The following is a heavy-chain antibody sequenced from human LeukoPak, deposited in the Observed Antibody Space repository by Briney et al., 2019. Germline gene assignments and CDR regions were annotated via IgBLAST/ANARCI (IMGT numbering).Heavy chain of an antibody. J-gene: IGHJ4*02. D-gene: IGHD3-10*01. Sequence: PGGSLRLSCAASGFALSSYAMHWVRQAPGKGLEWVALISNDGNNKYHADSVKGRFTISRDNSKKSLYLQMNSLRAEDTALYYCARDPVSIGSRMNSDYWGQGTLVTVSS. CDR3: ARDPVSIGSRMNSDY. V-gene: IGHV3-30-3*01. CDR1: GFALSSYA. CDR2: ISNDGNNK.